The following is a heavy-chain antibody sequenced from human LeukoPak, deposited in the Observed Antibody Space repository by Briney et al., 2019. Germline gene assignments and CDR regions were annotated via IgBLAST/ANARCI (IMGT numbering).Heavy chain of an antibody. CDR3: ARWRRSGYYSRWFDP. Sequence: SETLSLTCTVSGGSISSHYWSWIRQPPGKGLEWIGYIYYSGSTNYNPSLKSRVTISVDTSKNQFSLKLSSVTAADTAVYYCARWRRSGYYSRWFDPWGQGTLVTVSS. CDR2: IYYSGST. D-gene: IGHD3-3*01. V-gene: IGHV4-59*11. CDR1: GGSISSHY. J-gene: IGHJ5*02.